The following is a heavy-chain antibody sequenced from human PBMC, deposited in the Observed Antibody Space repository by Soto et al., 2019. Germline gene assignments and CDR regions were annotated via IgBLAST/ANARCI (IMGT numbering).Heavy chain of an antibody. CDR1: GSNC. CDR2: MYHSGSV. CDR3: ARHIAVARTRGFDK. Sequence: QVQLQESGPGLVKPSGTLSLTCPVSGSNCWSWVRQPPGKGLQWIGEMYHSGSVNYNPSFKGRVTISLDVFTTQFSLMLNSVTAADTAVYYCARHIAVARTRGFDKWGQGILVTVSS. V-gene: IGHV4-4*02. D-gene: IGHD6-19*01. J-gene: IGHJ4*02.